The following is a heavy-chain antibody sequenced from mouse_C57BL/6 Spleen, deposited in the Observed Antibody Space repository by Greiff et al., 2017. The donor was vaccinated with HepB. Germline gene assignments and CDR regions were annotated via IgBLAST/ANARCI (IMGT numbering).Heavy chain of an antibody. J-gene: IGHJ2*01. V-gene: IGHV1-85*01. Sequence: QVQLQQSGPELVKPGASVKLSCKASGYTFTSYDINWVKQRPGQGLEWIGWIYPRDGSTKYNEKFKGKATLTVDTSSSTAYMELHSLTSEDSAVYFCARDRVYDGSYFDYWGQGTTLTVSS. CDR2: IYPRDGST. CDR1: GYTFTSYD. CDR3: ARDRVYDGSYFDY. D-gene: IGHD2-3*01.